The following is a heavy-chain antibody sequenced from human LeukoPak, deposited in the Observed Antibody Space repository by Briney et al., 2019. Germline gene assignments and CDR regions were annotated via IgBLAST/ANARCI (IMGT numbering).Heavy chain of an antibody. CDR3: AKFTREYCSSASCPNWFDP. CDR2: IRASGGTT. J-gene: IGHJ5*02. V-gene: IGHV3-23*01. Sequence: PGGSLRLSCAASGFTFSSYAMSWVRQAPGKALEWVSAIRASGGTTYYADSVKGRFTISRDNPKNTLYLQMNSLSAEDTAIYYCAKFTREYCSSASCPNWFDPWGQGTLVTVSS. D-gene: IGHD2-2*01. CDR1: GFTFSSYA.